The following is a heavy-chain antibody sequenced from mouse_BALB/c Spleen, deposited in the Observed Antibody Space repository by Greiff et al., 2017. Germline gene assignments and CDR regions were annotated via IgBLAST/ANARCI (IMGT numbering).Heavy chain of an antibody. J-gene: IGHJ3*01. D-gene: IGHD2-14*01. CDR2: IWAGGST. CDR3: AKYDEAWFAY. V-gene: IGHV2-9*02. CDR1: GFSLTSYG. Sequence: VQGVESGPGLVAPSQSLSITCTVSGFSLTSYGVHWVRQPPGKGLEWLGVIWAGGSTNYNSALMSRLSISKDNSKSQVFLKMNSLQTDDTAMYYCAKYDEAWFAYWGQGTLVTVSA.